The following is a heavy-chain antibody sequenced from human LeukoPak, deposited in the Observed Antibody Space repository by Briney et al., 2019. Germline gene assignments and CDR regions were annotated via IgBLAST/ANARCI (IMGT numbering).Heavy chain of an antibody. CDR1: GFTFSSYG. CDR3: AKPTRGSGSFLIDF. V-gene: IGHV3-33*06. Sequence: GGSLRLSCAASGFTFSSYGMHWARQAPGKGLEWVAVIWDDGSSKYYGDSVKGRFNISRDNSKNTLYLQMNSLRAEDTAVYYCAKPTRGSGSFLIDFWGQGTLVTVSS. D-gene: IGHD1-26*01. J-gene: IGHJ4*02. CDR2: IWDDGSSK.